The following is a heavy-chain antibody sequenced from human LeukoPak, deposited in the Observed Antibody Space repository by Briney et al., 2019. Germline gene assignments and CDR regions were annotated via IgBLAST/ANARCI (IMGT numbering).Heavy chain of an antibody. Sequence: QSGGSLRLSCAASGFTVSSNYMSWVRQAPGKGLEWVSVIYSGGSTYYADSVEGRFTISRDNSKNTLYLQMNSLRAEDTAVYYCARDAVNGEEYWGQGTLVTVSS. V-gene: IGHV3-66*02. CDR1: GFTVSSNY. J-gene: IGHJ4*02. CDR2: IYSGGST. CDR3: ARDAVNGEEY. D-gene: IGHD3-10*01.